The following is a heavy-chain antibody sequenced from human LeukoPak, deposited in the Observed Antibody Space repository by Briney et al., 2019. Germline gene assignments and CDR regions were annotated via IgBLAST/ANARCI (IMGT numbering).Heavy chain of an antibody. CDR1: GFTFSSYS. CDR2: ISGSSSYI. J-gene: IGHJ4*02. CDR3: ARGARRWTYYYDSSGYLPPTYFDY. Sequence: GGSLRLSCAASGFTFSSYSMNWVRQAPGKGLEWVSSISGSSSYIYYADSVKGRFTISRDNAKNSLYLQMNSLRAEDTAVYYCARGARRWTYYYDSSGYLPPTYFDYWGQGTLVTVSS. V-gene: IGHV3-21*01. D-gene: IGHD3-22*01.